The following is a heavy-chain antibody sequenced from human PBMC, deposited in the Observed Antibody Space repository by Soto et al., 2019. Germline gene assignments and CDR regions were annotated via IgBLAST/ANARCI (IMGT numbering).Heavy chain of an antibody. V-gene: IGHV3-48*03. CDR1: GFTFSSYE. Sequence: PGGSLRLSCASSGFTFSSYEMNWFRQAPGKGLDWVSYISSSGSTIYYADSVKGRFTISRDNAKNSLYLQMNSLRAEDTAVYYCVKDRWVDYWGQGIQVTVSS. CDR2: ISSSGSTI. CDR3: VKDRWVDY. D-gene: IGHD6-13*01. J-gene: IGHJ4*02.